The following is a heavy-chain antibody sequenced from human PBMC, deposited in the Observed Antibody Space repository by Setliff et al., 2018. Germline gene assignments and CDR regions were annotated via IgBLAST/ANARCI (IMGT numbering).Heavy chain of an antibody. CDR1: GYSCPSYG. J-gene: IGHJ4*02. V-gene: IGHV1-18*01. CDR2: ISAQDGNT. Sequence: ASVKVSCKASGYSCPSYGITWVRQAPGQGLEWMGWISAQDGNTIYAQNFQGRVTMTTDTPTSTAYMELRSLRTDDTAVYYCARGPPDFVVVPAAAKFDYWGQGTLVTVSS. CDR3: ARGPPDFVVVPAAAKFDY. D-gene: IGHD2-2*01.